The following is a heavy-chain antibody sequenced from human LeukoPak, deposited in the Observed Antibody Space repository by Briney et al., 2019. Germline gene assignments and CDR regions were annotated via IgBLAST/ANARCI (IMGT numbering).Heavy chain of an antibody. V-gene: IGHV4-34*01. Sequence: SETLSLTCAVYGGSFSGYFWNWIRQPPGKGLEWIGEINDSGSTNYNSSLNSRVIISVDTSKNQFSLKLRSVTAADTAVYYCARVSAIFGVVLDYWGQGAQVTVSS. CDR3: ARVSAIFGVVLDY. J-gene: IGHJ4*02. D-gene: IGHD3-3*01. CDR1: GGSFSGYF. CDR2: INDSGST.